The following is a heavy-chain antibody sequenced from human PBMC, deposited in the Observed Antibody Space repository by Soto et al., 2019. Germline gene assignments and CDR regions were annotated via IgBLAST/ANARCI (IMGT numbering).Heavy chain of an antibody. J-gene: IGHJ5*02. CDR3: ARRYGSSSCFDP. Sequence: QVQLVQSGAEVKKPGASVTVSCKASGYTFANYGISWVRQAPGQGLEWMGWISTYNGNTNYAQKLQGRVTMTTDPSTSTAYMELRSLRSDDTAMYYCARRYGSSSCFDPWGQGTLVTVSS. CDR2: ISTYNGNT. V-gene: IGHV1-18*01. CDR1: GYTFANYG. D-gene: IGHD6-6*01.